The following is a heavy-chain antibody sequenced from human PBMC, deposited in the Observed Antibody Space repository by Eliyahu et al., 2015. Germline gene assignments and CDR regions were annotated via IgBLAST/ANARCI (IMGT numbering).Heavy chain of an antibody. D-gene: IGHD7-27*01. CDR2: INKGGST. CDR3: AREFWGSLDF. CDR1: GGSVTSYY. J-gene: IGHJ4*02. V-gene: IGHV4-59*02. Sequence: QVQLQESGPGLVKPSETLSLTCXVSGGSVTSYYWSWIRQPPGKGLEWIGYINKGGSTTYTPSLKSRLTISLDTSKNQFSLNVNSVTAADTAVYYCAREFWGSLDFWGQGILVTVSS.